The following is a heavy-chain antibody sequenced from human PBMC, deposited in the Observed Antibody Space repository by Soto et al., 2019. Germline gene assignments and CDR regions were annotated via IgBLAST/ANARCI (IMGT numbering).Heavy chain of an antibody. CDR2: IYYSGRT. V-gene: IGHV4-59*08. Sequence: SETLSLTCTVSGGSGMSYYWNWIRQPPEKGLEWIGYIYYSGRTNYNPSFKSRVTISLDTSKNQFSLRLSSVTAADTAIYYCARGGGDDWHYGVGVFDSWGQGALVTVSS. CDR3: ARGGGDDWHYGVGVFDS. D-gene: IGHD1-7*01. J-gene: IGHJ4*02. CDR1: GGSGMSYY.